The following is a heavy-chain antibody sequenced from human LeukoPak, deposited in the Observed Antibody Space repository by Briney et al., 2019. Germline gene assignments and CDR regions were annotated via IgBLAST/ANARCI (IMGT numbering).Heavy chain of an antibody. Sequence: SGTLSLTCAVSDYSISSGYYWGWIRQPPGKGLEWIGSIYHSGSTYYNPSLKSRVTISVDTSKNQFSLKLSSVTAADTAVYYCARVRKLVVPAAIDYWGQGTLVTVSS. J-gene: IGHJ4*02. CDR2: IYHSGST. CDR3: ARVRKLVVPAAIDY. V-gene: IGHV4-38-2*01. D-gene: IGHD2-2*02. CDR1: DYSISSGYY.